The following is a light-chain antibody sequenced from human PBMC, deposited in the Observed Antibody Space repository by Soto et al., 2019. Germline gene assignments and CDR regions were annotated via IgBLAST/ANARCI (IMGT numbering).Light chain of an antibody. CDR1: QDIGSW. CDR2: GAS. Sequence: DIQMTQSPSSVSASVGDRVTITCRASQDIGSWLAWYQQKPGIAPKILIYGASILQRGVPSRFSGSGSGTDFTLTISSLQPEDFATYYCQQTNSFLTITFGPGTKVDIK. V-gene: IGKV1-12*01. CDR3: QQTNSFLTIT. J-gene: IGKJ3*01.